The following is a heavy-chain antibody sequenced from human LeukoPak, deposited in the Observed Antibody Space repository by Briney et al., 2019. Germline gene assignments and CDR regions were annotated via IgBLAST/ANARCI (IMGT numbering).Heavy chain of an antibody. CDR2: NYYSGST. Sequence: SETLSLTCAVSGGSISSYYWNWIRQPPGKGLEWIGYNYYSGSTNYNPSLKSRVTISIDTSKNQLSLQLTSVTAADTAVYYCATEVRGLVPYYFDFWAREPWSLSPQ. CDR3: ATEVRGLVPYYFDF. D-gene: IGHD3-10*01. V-gene: IGHV4-59*01. J-gene: IGHJ4*02. CDR1: GGSISSYY.